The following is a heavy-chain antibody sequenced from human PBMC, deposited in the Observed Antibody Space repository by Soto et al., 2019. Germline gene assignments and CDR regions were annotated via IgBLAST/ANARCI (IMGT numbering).Heavy chain of an antibody. CDR3: VRGGGGGLFDP. D-gene: IGHD2-15*01. CDR1: GFTIGDSY. Sequence: GGSLRLSCAGSGFTIGDSYMSWIRQAPGKGLEWLSYISPGSRYPAYADSVKGRFTISRDNAKRSLYLQMMSLTAEDTAIYYCVRGGGGGLFDPWGQGTMVTVSS. V-gene: IGHV3-11*06. J-gene: IGHJ5*02. CDR2: ISPGSRYP.